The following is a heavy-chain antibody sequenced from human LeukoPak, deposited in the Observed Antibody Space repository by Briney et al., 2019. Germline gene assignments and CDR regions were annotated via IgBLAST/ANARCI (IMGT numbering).Heavy chain of an antibody. CDR1: GFIFSSYE. D-gene: IGHD6-13*01. V-gene: IGHV3-48*03. CDR3: ARGHLSSWYDYFDY. CDR2: ISSSGSTM. Sequence: GGSLRLSCAASGFIFSSYEMNWVRQAPGKGLEWVSYISSSGSTMYYADSVKGRFSTSRDNAKNSVYLQMNSLRAEDTAVYYCARGHLSSWYDYFDYWGQGTLVTVSS. J-gene: IGHJ4*02.